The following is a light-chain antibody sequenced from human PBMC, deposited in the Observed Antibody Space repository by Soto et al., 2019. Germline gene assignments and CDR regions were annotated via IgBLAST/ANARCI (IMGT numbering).Light chain of an antibody. CDR2: DVS. V-gene: IGLV2-14*01. CDR3: SSYTSSSRV. J-gene: IGLJ2*01. Sequence: QSVLTQPASVSGSPGQSITISCTGTSRDVGGYNYVSWYQQHPGKAPKLMIYDVSNRPSGVSNRFSGSKSGNTASLTISGLQAEDEADYYCSSYTSSSRVFGGGTKLTVL. CDR1: SRDVGGYNY.